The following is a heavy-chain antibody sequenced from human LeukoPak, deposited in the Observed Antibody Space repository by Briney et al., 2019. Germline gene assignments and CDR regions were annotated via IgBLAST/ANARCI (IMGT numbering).Heavy chain of an antibody. CDR3: ARGQVGSYAYYYYGMDV. CDR1: GGSIRSSYYS. V-gene: IGHV4-39*07. CDR2: INHSGSS. D-gene: IGHD1-26*01. J-gene: IGHJ6*02. Sequence: PSETLSLTCTVSGGSIRSSYYSWSWIRQPPGKGLEWIGEINHSGSSNYSPSLKSRVTMSKDTSKKQFSLKLSSVTAADTAIYYCARGQVGSYAYYYYGMDVWGQGTTVTVSS.